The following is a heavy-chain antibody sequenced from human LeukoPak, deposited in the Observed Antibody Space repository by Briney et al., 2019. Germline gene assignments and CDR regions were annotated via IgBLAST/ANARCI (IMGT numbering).Heavy chain of an antibody. D-gene: IGHD3-3*01. Sequence: ASETLSLTCAVYGGSFSGYYWSWIRQPPGKGLEWIGEINHSGSTNYNPSLKSRVTISVDTSKNQFSLKLSSVTAADTAVYYCARGLTYYDFWSGPRGAFDIRGQGTMVTVSS. V-gene: IGHV4-34*01. CDR2: INHSGST. CDR1: GGSFSGYY. CDR3: ARGLTYYDFWSGPRGAFDI. J-gene: IGHJ3*02.